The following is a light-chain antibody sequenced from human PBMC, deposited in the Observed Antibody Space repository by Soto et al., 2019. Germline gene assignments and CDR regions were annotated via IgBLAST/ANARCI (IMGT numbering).Light chain of an antibody. CDR3: TSYTSITIVV. CDR2: GVT. Sequence: QLVLTQPASVSGSPGQSITISCTGTNSDIGGYDYVSWYQHHPGKAPKLLIYGVTNRPSGVSDRFSGSKSGNTASLTISGLQAEDEADYYCTSYTSITIVVFGGGTKLTVL. J-gene: IGLJ2*01. V-gene: IGLV2-14*01. CDR1: NSDIGGYDY.